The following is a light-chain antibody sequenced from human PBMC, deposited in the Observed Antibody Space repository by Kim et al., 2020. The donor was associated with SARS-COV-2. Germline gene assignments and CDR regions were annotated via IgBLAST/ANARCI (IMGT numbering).Light chain of an antibody. CDR1: QSVSSSY. CDR2: GAS. CDR3: QQYGSSPMYT. J-gene: IGKJ2*01. V-gene: IGKV3-20*01. Sequence: EIVLTQSPGTLSLSPGERATLSCRASQSVSSSYLAWYQQKPGQAPRLLNYGASSRATGIPDRFSGSGSGTDFTLTISRLEPEDFAVYYCQQYGSSPMYTFGQGTNLEI.